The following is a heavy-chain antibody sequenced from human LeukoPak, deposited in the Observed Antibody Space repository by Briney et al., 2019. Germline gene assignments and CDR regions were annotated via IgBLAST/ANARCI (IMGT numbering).Heavy chain of an antibody. J-gene: IGHJ4*02. CDR2: INPNSGGT. Sequence: ASVKVSCKASGYTFTGYYMHWVRQAPGQGLEWMGWINPNSGGTDYAQKFQGRVTMTRDTSISTTYMELSGLRSDDTAVYYCARLAGCCSGGYCYFDYWGQGTLVTVSS. CDR1: GYTFTGYY. V-gene: IGHV1-2*02. D-gene: IGHD2-15*01. CDR3: ARLAGCCSGGYCYFDY.